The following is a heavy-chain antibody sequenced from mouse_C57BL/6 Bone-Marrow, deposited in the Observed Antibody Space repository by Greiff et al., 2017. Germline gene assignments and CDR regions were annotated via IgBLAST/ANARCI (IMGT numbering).Heavy chain of an antibody. V-gene: IGHV1-62-2*01. CDR1: GYIFTEYT. CDR3: AKHERYYNYEGYFDY. CDR2: FYPGSGSI. Sequence: QVQLQQSGAELVKPGASVKLSCKASGYIFTEYTIHWVKQRSGQGLEWIGWFYPGSGSIKYNERFKDKATLTADKSSNTVYMECSRMTSEDSAVYFCAKHERYYNYEGYFDYWGQGTTITVTS. J-gene: IGHJ2*01. D-gene: IGHD2-12*01.